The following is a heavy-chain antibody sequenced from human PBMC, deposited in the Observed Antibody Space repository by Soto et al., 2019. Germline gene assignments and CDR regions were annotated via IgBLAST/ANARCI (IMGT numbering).Heavy chain of an antibody. CDR2: IYQSGST. CDR1: GYSISIGNY. Sequence: SETLSLTCPVSGYSISIGNYWGWIRQPPGKRLEWIGSIYQSGSTYYNPSLRSRATISVDTSKNQFSLKLSSVTAADTAVYYCARVLGAPLYYFDYWGQGILVTGSS. J-gene: IGHJ4*02. V-gene: IGHV4-38-2*02. D-gene: IGHD1-26*01. CDR3: ARVLGAPLYYFDY.